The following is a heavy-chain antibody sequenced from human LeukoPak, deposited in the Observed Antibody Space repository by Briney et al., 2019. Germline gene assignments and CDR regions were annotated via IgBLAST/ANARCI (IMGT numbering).Heavy chain of an antibody. CDR3: ARDRVWFGELLTNWFDP. CDR1: GFTFSSYG. Sequence: GGSLRLSCAASGFTFSSYGMHWVRQAPGKGLEWVAVIWYDGSNKYYADSVKGRFTISRDNSKNTLYLQMNSLRAEDTAVYYCARDRVWFGELLTNWFDPWGQGTLVTVSS. J-gene: IGHJ5*02. V-gene: IGHV3-33*01. CDR2: IWYDGSNK. D-gene: IGHD3-10*01.